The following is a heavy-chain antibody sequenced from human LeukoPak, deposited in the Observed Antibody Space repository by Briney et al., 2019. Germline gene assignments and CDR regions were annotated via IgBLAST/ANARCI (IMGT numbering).Heavy chain of an antibody. Sequence: KPSETLSLTCTVSGGSISSSSYYWGWIRQPPGKGLEWIGSIYYSGSTYYNPSLKSRVTISVDTSKNQFSLRLSSVTAADTAVYYCARDVSLGATDYWGQGTLVTVSS. CDR1: GGSISSSSYY. J-gene: IGHJ4*02. CDR2: IYYSGST. CDR3: ARDVSLGATDY. D-gene: IGHD1-26*01. V-gene: IGHV4-39*07.